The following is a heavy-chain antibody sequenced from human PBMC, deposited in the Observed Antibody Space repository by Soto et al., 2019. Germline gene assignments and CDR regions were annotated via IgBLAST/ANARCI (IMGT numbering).Heavy chain of an antibody. CDR3: ARGPLTTVTTWGDWYFDL. D-gene: IGHD4-17*01. Sequence: QVQLVESGGGVVQPGRSLRLSCATSGFTFSSYGMHWVRQGPGKGLEWVAVIWYDGTNKYYADSVNGRFTISRDDSKNTLYLKMNSRRAEDTAVYYCARGPLTTVTTWGDWYFDLWGRGILVTVSS. J-gene: IGHJ2*01. CDR1: GFTFSSYG. CDR2: IWYDGTNK. V-gene: IGHV3-33*01.